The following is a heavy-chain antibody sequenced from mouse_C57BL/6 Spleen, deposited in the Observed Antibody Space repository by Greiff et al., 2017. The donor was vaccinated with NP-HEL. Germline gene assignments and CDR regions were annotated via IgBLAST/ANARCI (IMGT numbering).Heavy chain of an antibody. Sequence: EVMLVESGGGLVKPGGSLILSCAASGFTFSDYGMHWVRQAPEKGLEWVAYISSGSSTIYYADTVKGRFTISRDNAKNTLFLQITSLMSEDTAMYYCARKDYYGSYAIDYWGQGTSVTVSS. J-gene: IGHJ4*01. V-gene: IGHV5-17*01. CDR2: ISSGSSTI. CDR1: GFTFSDYG. CDR3: ARKDYYGSYAIDY. D-gene: IGHD1-1*01.